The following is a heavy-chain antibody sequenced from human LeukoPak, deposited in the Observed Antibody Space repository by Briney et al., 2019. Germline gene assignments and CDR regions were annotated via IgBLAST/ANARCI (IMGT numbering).Heavy chain of an antibody. J-gene: IGHJ4*02. CDR1: GYSFTSYW. Sequence: GESLKISCKGSGYSFTSYWIGWVRQMPGKGLEWMGIIYPGDSDTRYSPSFQGQVTISADKSISTAYLQWSSLKASDTAMYYCARRGPVGATSWEPFDYWGQGTLVTVSS. V-gene: IGHV5-51*01. CDR2: IYPGDSDT. CDR3: ARRGPVGATSWEPFDY. D-gene: IGHD1-26*01.